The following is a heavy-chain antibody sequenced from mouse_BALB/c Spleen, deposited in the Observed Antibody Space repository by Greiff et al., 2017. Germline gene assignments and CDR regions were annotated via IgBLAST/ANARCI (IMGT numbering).Heavy chain of an antibody. Sequence: QVQLKESGAELVRPGTSVKVSCKASGYAFTNYLIEWVKQRPGQGLEWIGVINPGSGGTNYNEKFKGKATLTADKSSSTAYMQLSSLTSDDSAVYFCARSEFITTVVATEAMDYWGQGTSVTVSS. CDR2: INPGSGGT. V-gene: IGHV1-54*01. J-gene: IGHJ4*01. CDR1: GYAFTNYL. D-gene: IGHD1-1*01. CDR3: ARSEFITTVVATEAMDY.